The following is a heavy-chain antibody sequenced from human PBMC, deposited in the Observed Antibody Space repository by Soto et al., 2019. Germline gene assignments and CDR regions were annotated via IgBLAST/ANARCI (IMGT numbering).Heavy chain of an antibody. D-gene: IGHD1-1*01. CDR3: AKPLREMSTIDVDY. V-gene: IGHV3-30*18. CDR1: GFTFSSYD. Sequence: QVQVVESGGGVVQPGTSLRLSCAASGFTFSSYDMHWVRQAPGKGLEWVAAISYDGSDESYADSVKGRFTISRVNSKNTLYLQMNSLRAEDTAVYYCAKPLREMSTIDVDYWGQGTLVTVSS. J-gene: IGHJ4*02. CDR2: ISYDGSDE.